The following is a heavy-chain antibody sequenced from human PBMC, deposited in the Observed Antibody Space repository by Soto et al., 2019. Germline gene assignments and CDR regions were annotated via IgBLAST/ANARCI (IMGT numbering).Heavy chain of an antibody. CDR3: ARGLTYGDFDY. CDR1: GYTFTTFG. Sequence: QVQMVQSGAEVKKTGASVKVSCKTSGYTFTTFGINWVRQAPGQGLEWMGCLTAYDGKRNFAQKFQDRLTMTMDIFTSTGYMELSGLRSDDTAVYFCARGLTYGDFDYWGRGTQVAVSS. CDR2: LTAYDGKR. D-gene: IGHD3-10*01. J-gene: IGHJ4*02. V-gene: IGHV1-18*01.